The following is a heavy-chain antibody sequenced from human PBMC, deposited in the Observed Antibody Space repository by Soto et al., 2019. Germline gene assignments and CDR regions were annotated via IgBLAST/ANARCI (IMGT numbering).Heavy chain of an antibody. CDR2: INPGNGHT. J-gene: IGHJ6*02. V-gene: IGHV1-3*01. D-gene: IGHD2-2*01. CDR1: GYSFTKYG. CDR3: ARTDCSSTSCYNYYYYGMDV. Sequence: QVQLVQSWTEVKKPGASVKVSCKTSGYSFTKYGLHWVHQAPGQRLEWMGWINPGNGHTKYSQKFQGRVTITRDTSATTAYMELSSLRSEESAVFYCARTDCSSTSCYNYYYYGMDVWGQGTTVTVSS.